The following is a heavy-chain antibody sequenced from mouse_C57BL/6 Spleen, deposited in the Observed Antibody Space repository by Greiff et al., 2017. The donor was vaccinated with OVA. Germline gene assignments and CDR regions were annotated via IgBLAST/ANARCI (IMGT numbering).Heavy chain of an antibody. V-gene: IGHV1-55*01. J-gene: IGHJ4*01. Sequence: QVQLQQPGAELVKPGASVKMSCKASGYTFTSYWITWVKQRPGQGLEWIGDIYPGSGSTNYNEKFKSKATLTVDTSSSTAYMQLSSLTSEDYAVYYCARGSVYSNYGGAMDYWGQGTSVTVSS. CDR2: IYPGSGST. CDR1: GYTFTSYW. CDR3: ARGSVYSNYGGAMDY. D-gene: IGHD2-5*01.